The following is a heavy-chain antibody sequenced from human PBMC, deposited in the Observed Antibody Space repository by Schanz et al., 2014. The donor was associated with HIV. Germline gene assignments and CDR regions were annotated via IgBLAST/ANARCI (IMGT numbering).Heavy chain of an antibody. Sequence: QVQLVESGGGVVQPGRSLRLSCAASGFTFSTCGMHWVRQAPGKGLECEAFIWYDGSNKYYADSVKGRFTISRDNSKNTLYLQMNSLRGEDTAVYYCATAAVTDYPDNWGQGTLVTVSS. J-gene: IGHJ4*02. CDR1: GFTFSTCG. CDR3: ATAAVTDYPDN. D-gene: IGHD4-17*01. CDR2: IWYDGSNK. V-gene: IGHV3-33*08.